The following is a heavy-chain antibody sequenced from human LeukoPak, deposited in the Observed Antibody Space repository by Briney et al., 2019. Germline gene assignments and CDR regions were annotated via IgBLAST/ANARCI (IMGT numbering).Heavy chain of an antibody. D-gene: IGHD1-26*01. CDR1: GYTFSGYY. CDR3: ARDRSMTEKYSGSYFPDY. CDR2: IDSNRGDT. Sequence: ASVKVSCKASGYTFSGYYMHWVRQAPGQGLEWMGWIDSNRGDTKYAPKFQGRVTMTRDTSISTAYMELSRPRSDDTAVYYRARDRSMTEKYSGSYFPDYWGQGTLVTVSS. V-gene: IGHV1-2*02. J-gene: IGHJ4*02.